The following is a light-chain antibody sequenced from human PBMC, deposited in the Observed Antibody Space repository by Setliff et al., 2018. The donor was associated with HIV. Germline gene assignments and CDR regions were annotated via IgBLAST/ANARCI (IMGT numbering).Light chain of an antibody. CDR1: NIGDKS. V-gene: IGLV3-21*04. CDR3: QVWDSSSDAWV. CDR2: YDT. Sequence: SYALTQSPSVSVAPGKTARITCGGNNIGDKSVFWYQQKPGLAPVLVIYYDTDRPSGIPERFSGSNSGNTATLTISRVEAGDEADYSCQVWDSSSDAWVFGGGTKSPS. J-gene: IGLJ3*02.